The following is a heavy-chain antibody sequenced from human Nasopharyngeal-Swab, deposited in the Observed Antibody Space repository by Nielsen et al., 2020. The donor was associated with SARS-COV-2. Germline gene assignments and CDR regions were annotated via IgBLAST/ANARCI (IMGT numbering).Heavy chain of an antibody. CDR3: ARKDVFAYGVDAFDI. V-gene: IGHV3-23*01. CDR1: GFTFSSYA. Sequence: GGSLRLSCAASGFTFSSYAMTWVRQAPGKGLKWVSVVTGSGYGTDYADSVKGRFTISRDNAKNTLYLQMNSLRAEDTAVYYCARKDVFAYGVDAFDIWGQGTMVTVSS. D-gene: IGHD3-10*01. CDR2: VTGSGYGT. J-gene: IGHJ3*02.